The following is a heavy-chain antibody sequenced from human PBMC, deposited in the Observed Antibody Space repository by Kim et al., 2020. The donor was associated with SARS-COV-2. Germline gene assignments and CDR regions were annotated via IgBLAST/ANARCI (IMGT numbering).Heavy chain of an antibody. CDR1: GGTFNTYA. V-gene: IGHV1-69*04. CDR3: ARGPGLAGRTYYYYYYMDV. CDR2: ILPILDMA. D-gene: IGHD1-26*01. J-gene: IGHJ6*03. Sequence: SVKVSCETSGGTFNTYAIHWVRQAPGQGLEWMGRILPILDMANYAQNFQGRVTFTADKSTTTAYMELTSLTSDDTAVYYCARGPGLAGRTYYYYYYMDV.